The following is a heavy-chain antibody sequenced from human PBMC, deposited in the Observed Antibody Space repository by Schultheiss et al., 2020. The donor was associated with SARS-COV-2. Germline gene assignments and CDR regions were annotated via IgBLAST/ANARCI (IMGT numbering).Heavy chain of an antibody. Sequence: ASVKVSCKASGYTFTSYGISWVRHAPGQGLEWMGWISAYNGNTKYSQKFQGRVTITRDTSASTAYMELSSLRSEDTAVYYCARDRYDFWSGYVSYWYFDLWGRGTLVTVSS. V-gene: IGHV1-18*01. D-gene: IGHD3-3*01. CDR1: GYTFTSYG. CDR3: ARDRYDFWSGYVSYWYFDL. CDR2: ISAYNGNT. J-gene: IGHJ2*01.